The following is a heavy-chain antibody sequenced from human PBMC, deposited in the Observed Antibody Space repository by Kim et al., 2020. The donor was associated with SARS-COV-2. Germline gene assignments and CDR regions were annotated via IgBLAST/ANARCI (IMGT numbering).Heavy chain of an antibody. CDR1: GFAFSSYW. CDR2: IKGGGGIT. J-gene: IGHJ4*02. V-gene: IGHV3-74*01. D-gene: IGHD1-1*01. Sequence: GGSLRLSCVASGFAFSSYWMHWVRQAPGKGLVWVSGIKGGGGITDYADSVKGRFTISRDNSKNTLYLQMNSLRVEDTAVYYCAKDVTTTATFDSWGQGTLVTVSS. CDR3: AKDVTTTATFDS.